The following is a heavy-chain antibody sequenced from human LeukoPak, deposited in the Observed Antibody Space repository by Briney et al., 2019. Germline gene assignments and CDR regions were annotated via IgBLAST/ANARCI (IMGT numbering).Heavy chain of an antibody. Sequence: GRSLRLSWAASGFTFSSYWMHCVRQAPGKWLVWVSRINSDGSSTSYADSVKGRFTISRDNAKNTLYLQMNSLRAEDTAVYYCGRDQDGYGKWFDPWGQGTLVTVSS. CDR3: GRDQDGYGKWFDP. CDR1: GFTFSSYW. V-gene: IGHV3-74*01. D-gene: IGHD5-24*01. J-gene: IGHJ5*02. CDR2: INSDGSST.